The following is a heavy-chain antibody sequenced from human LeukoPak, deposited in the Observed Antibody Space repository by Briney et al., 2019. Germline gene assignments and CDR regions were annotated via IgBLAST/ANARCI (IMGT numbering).Heavy chain of an antibody. J-gene: IGHJ3*02. CDR2: IYYSGST. CDR1: RGSVSSDGYY. CDR3: ARDVEYSSSPDAFDI. Sequence: PSETLSLTCTVPRGSVSSDGYYWSWVRQHPGKGLEWIGYIYYSGSTFYNPSLESRVTISVDASKNQFSLKLSSVTAADTAVYYCARDVEYSSSPDAFDIWGQGTMVTVSS. D-gene: IGHD6-6*01. V-gene: IGHV4-31*03.